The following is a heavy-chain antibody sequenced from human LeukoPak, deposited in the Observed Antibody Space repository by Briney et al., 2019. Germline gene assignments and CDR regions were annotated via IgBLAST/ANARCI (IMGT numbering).Heavy chain of an antibody. V-gene: IGHV3-21*01. D-gene: IGHD2-15*01. CDR2: ISSSSSYI. CDR1: GFTFSSYS. Sequence: GGSLRLSCAASGFTFSSYSMNWVRQAPGKGLEWVSSISSSSSYIYYADSVKGRSTISRDNAKNSLYLQMNSLRAEDTAVYYCARADRERGYYFDYWGQGTLVTVSS. CDR3: ARADRERGYYFDY. J-gene: IGHJ4*02.